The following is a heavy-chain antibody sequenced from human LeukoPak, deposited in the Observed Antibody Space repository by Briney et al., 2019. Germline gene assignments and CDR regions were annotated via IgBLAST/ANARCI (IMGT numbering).Heavy chain of an antibody. D-gene: IGHD6-19*01. CDR3: IGSIAVAGTSDALDI. V-gene: IGHV4-59*13. CDR1: GGSISSYY. J-gene: IGHJ3*02. CDR2: IYYSGST. Sequence: SETLSLTCTVSGGSISSYYWSWIRQPPGKGLEWIGYIYYSGSTNYNPSLKSRVTISVDTSKNQFSLKLSSVTAADTAVHYCIGSIAVAGTSDALDIWGQGTMVTVSS.